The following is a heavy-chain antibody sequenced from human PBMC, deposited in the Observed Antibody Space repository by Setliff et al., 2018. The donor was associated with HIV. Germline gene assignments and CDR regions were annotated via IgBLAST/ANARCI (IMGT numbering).Heavy chain of an antibody. D-gene: IGHD3-10*01. Sequence: SETLSLTCAVYGGSFTNYFWSWIRQSPGKGLEWIGEINHSGSTNYNPSLRSPVAISVDTSKNQFSLKLTSVTAADTAVYYCARVTPEFNYYGSGSFDYWGQGTLVTVSS. V-gene: IGHV4-34*01. CDR3: ARVTPEFNYYGSGSFDY. CDR2: INHSGST. CDR1: GGSFTNYF. J-gene: IGHJ4*02.